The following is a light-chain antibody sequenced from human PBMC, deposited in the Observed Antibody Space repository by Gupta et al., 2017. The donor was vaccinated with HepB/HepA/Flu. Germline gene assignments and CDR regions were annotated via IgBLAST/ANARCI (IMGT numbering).Light chain of an antibody. CDR3: CSYAGSPYV. CDR1: ISDVGGYNL. CDR2: DVS. J-gene: IGLJ1*01. V-gene: IGLV2-11*01. Sequence: HSALSQPRSLSGSPGPSVTISCTGTISDVGGYNLVSWYQVHPGKAPKLIISDVSERPSGVPDRFSGSKSGNTASLTISGLQAEDEADYYCCSYAGSPYVFGTGTRVAVL.